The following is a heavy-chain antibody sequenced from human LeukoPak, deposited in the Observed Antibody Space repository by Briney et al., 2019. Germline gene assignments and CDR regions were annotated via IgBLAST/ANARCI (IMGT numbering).Heavy chain of an antibody. CDR2: IYYSGST. CDR1: GGSISSYY. D-gene: IGHD1-26*01. V-gene: IGHV4-59*01. J-gene: IGHJ3*02. Sequence: NTSETLSLTCTASGGSISSYYWSWIRQPPGKGLEWIGYIYYSGSTSYNPSLKSRVTISVDTSKKQFSLKLSSVTAADTAFYYCARYIVSYPHDAFDIWGQGTMVTVSS. CDR3: ARYIVSYPHDAFDI.